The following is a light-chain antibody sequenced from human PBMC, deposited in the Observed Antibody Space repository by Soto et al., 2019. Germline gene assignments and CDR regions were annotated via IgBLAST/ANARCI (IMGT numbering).Light chain of an antibody. CDR3: QHYNSYS. CDR2: HAS. J-gene: IGKJ1*01. CDR1: QSISNW. V-gene: IGKV1-5*01. Sequence: DIQMTQSPSTLPASVGDRVTITCRASQSISNWLAWYQQNPGTAPKVLIYHASNLQSGVPTRFSGSGSGTEFTLTLCSLQPDDFATYYCQHYNSYSFGQGTKVEIK.